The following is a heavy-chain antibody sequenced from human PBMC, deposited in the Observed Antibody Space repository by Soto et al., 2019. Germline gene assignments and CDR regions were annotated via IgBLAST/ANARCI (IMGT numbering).Heavy chain of an antibody. Sequence: GGSLRLSCSASGFSFRSYGMHWGCQAPATGLEWVAVISNDGSNKYYADSVKSRFTISRGNSKNTLYLQMNSLRAEDTAVYYCAKGGGGSTLKAFDIWGQGTMVTVSS. CDR2: ISNDGSNK. D-gene: IGHD1-26*01. J-gene: IGHJ3*02. V-gene: IGHV3-30*18. CDR1: GFSFRSYG. CDR3: AKGGGGSTLKAFDI.